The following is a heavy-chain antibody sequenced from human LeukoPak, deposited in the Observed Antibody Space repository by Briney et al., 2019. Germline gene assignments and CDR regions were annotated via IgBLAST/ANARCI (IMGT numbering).Heavy chain of an antibody. J-gene: IGHJ4*02. D-gene: IGHD6-6*01. CDR3: AKGYSSSSGVGY. CDR1: GFTFDDYT. CDR2: ISWDGGST. V-gene: IGHV3-43*01. Sequence: GGSLRLSCAASGFTFDDYTMHWVRQAPGKGLEWVSLISWDGGSTYYADSVKGRFTISRDNSKNSVYLQMNSLRTEDTALYYCAKGYSSSSGVGYWGQGTLVTVSS.